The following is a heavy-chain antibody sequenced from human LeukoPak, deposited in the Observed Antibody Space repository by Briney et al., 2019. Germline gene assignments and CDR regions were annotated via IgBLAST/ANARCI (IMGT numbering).Heavy chain of an antibody. V-gene: IGHV3-9*03. CDR3: AKDRGYSSSFFEI. J-gene: IGHJ4*02. CDR1: GFIFDDYA. Sequence: GGSLRLSCAASGFIFDDYAMRWVRQVPGKGLEWVSGISWNSGKIDYADSVKGRFTISRDNAKNSLYLQMNSLRVEDMALYYCAKDRGYSSSFFEIWGQGALVTVSS. CDR2: ISWNSGKI. D-gene: IGHD6-13*01.